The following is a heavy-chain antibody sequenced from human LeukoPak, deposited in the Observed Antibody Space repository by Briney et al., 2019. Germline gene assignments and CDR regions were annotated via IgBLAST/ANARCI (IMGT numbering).Heavy chain of an antibody. Sequence: GASVKVSCKASGYTFTGYYMHWVRQAPGQGLEWMGWINPNSGGTNYAQKFQGRVTMTRDTSISTAYMELSRLRSDDTAVYYRARASGSYGYYYYMDVWGKGTTVTISS. V-gene: IGHV1-2*02. CDR1: GYTFTGYY. CDR2: INPNSGGT. CDR3: ARASGSYGYYYYMDV. D-gene: IGHD1-26*01. J-gene: IGHJ6*03.